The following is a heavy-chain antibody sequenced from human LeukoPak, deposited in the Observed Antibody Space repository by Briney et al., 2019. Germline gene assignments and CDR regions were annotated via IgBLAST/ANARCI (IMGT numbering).Heavy chain of an antibody. CDR1: GFTFSSHW. CDR2: IKDDGSHT. J-gene: IGHJ4*02. CDR3: ARGSGIITGIDY. D-gene: IGHD6-25*01. V-gene: IGHV3-74*01. Sequence: GGSLRLSCAASGFTFSSHWMHWVRQAPGKGLVWVSRIKDDGSHTNYADSVKGRFTISRDNAKNTLSLQMNSLRAEDTAVYYCARGSGIITGIDYWGQGTLVTVSS.